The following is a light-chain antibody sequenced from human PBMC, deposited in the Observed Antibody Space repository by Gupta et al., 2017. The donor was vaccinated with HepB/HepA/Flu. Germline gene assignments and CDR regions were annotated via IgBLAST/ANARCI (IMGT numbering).Light chain of an antibody. CDR3: SSYTTSSTL. Sequence: QSALTQPASVPGSPGQSITISCTGTTSDVGGYDYVSWYQQHPGKAPKLMIYAVSNRPSGVSNRFSGSKSGNSASLTISGLQAEDEADYYCSSYTTSSTLFGGGTKLTVL. V-gene: IGLV2-14*03. CDR1: TSDVGGYDY. CDR2: AVS. J-gene: IGLJ2*01.